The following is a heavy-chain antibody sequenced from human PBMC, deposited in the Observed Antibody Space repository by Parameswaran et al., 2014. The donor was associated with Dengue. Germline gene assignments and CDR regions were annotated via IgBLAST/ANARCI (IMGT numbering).Heavy chain of an antibody. V-gene: IGHV3-9*01. J-gene: IGHJ4*02. D-gene: IGHD2-2*01. Sequence: APGKGLEWVSGISWNSGSIGYADSVKGRFTISRDNAKNSLYLQMNSLRAEDTALYYCAGVDCSSTSCYQFDYWGQGTLVTVSS. CDR2: ISWNSGSI. CDR3: AGVDCSSTSCYQFDY.